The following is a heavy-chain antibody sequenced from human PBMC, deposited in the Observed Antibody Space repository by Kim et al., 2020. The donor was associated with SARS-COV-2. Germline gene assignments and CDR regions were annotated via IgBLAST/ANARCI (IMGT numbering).Heavy chain of an antibody. CDR3: ARVGSSGWDAFDI. Sequence: YSQKFQGRVTITRDTSASTAYMELSSLRSEDTAVYYCARVGSSGWDAFDIWGQGTMVTVSS. D-gene: IGHD6-19*01. J-gene: IGHJ3*02. V-gene: IGHV1-3*01.